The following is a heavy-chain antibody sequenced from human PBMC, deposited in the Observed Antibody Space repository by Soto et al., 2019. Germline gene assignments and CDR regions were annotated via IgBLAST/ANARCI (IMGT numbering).Heavy chain of an antibody. D-gene: IGHD6-6*01. CDR1: GGSISSFY. Sequence: SETLSLTCTDSGGSISSFYWNWIRQSAGKGLEWIGRIYLSGTTTYNPSLQSRVSMSVDTSKNQFSLKVSSVTAADTAVYYCARSPSTSSIGTFDIWGQGTMVTVSS. CDR3: ARSPSTSSIGTFDI. V-gene: IGHV4-4*07. J-gene: IGHJ3*02. CDR2: IYLSGTT.